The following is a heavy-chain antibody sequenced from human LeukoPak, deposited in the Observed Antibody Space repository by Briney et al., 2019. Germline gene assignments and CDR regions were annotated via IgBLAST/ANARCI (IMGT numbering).Heavy chain of an antibody. CDR2: INHSGST. D-gene: IGHD2-2*01. J-gene: IGHJ6*02. CDR3: ARRKDIVVVPAARGPSGMDV. V-gene: IGHV4-34*01. CDR1: GGSFSGYY. Sequence: PSETLSLTCAVYGGSFSGYYWSWIRQPPGRGLEWMGEINHSGSTNYNPSLKSRVTISVDKSKNQFSLKLSSVTAADTAVYYCARRKDIVVVPAARGPSGMDVWGQGTTVTVSS.